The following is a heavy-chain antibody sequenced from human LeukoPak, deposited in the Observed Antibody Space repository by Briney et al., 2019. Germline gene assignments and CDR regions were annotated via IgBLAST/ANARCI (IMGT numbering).Heavy chain of an antibody. CDR3: EREGTDYDFWSGYLDAFDI. Sequence: ASVQDSCKASGYTFTSYGISWVRQAPGQGLEWMGWISAYNGNTNYALKLQGRVTMTTDTSTNTAYMELRSMRSDDTAVYYCEREGTDYDFWSGYLDAFDIWGQGTMVTVSS. J-gene: IGHJ3*02. V-gene: IGHV1-18*01. D-gene: IGHD3-3*01. CDR1: GYTFTSYG. CDR2: ISAYNGNT.